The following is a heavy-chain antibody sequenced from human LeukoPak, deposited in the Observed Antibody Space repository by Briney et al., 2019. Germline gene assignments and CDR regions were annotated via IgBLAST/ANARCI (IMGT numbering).Heavy chain of an antibody. J-gene: IGHJ4*02. D-gene: IGHD1-26*01. Sequence: SETLSLTCTVSGGSISSYYWSWIRQPPGKGLEWIGNIYDSGSTYYNASLQSRVTISIDTSKNQFSLRLSSVTAADTAMYYCAKSGGYGLIDYWGQGTLVTVSS. CDR1: GGSISSYY. CDR3: AKSGGYGLIDY. CDR2: IYDSGST. V-gene: IGHV4-59*04.